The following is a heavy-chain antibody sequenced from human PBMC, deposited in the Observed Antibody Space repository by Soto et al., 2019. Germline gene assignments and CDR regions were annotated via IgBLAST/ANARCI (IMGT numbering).Heavy chain of an antibody. J-gene: IGHJ6*02. Sequence: SETLSLTCTVSGGSISSGGYYWSWIRQHPGNGLAWIGYIYYSGSTYYNPSLKSRVTISVDTSKNQFSLKLSSVTAADTAVYYCARDNFHTTVTTPGYYYGMDVWGQGTTVTVSS. V-gene: IGHV4-31*03. D-gene: IGHD4-17*01. CDR2: IYYSGST. CDR1: GGSISSGGYY. CDR3: ARDNFHTTVTTPGYYYGMDV.